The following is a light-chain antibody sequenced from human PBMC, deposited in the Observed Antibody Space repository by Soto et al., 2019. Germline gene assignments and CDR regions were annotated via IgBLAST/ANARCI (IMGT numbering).Light chain of an antibody. CDR1: SSDVGGYNY. J-gene: IGLJ1*01. Sequence: QSALTQPASVSGSPGRSITISCTGTSSDVGGYNYVSWYQQHPGKAPKLMIYDVSNRPSGVSNRFSGSKSGNTASLTISGLQAEDEADYYCSSYTSSSTLEVFGTGTKSPS. CDR2: DVS. V-gene: IGLV2-14*01. CDR3: SSYTSSSTLEV.